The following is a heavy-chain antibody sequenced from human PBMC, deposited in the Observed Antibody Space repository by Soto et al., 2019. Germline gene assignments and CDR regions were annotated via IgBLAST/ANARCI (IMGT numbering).Heavy chain of an antibody. CDR2: ISYDGSNK. V-gene: IGHV3-30-3*01. CDR3: ARNTPIVVVPAAIRLPDV. CDR1: GFTFSSYA. D-gene: IGHD2-2*01. Sequence: PGGSLRLSCAASGFTFSSYAMHWVRQAPGKGLEWVAVISYDGSNKYYADSVKGRFTISRDNSKNTLYLQMNSLRAEDTAVYYCARNTPIVVVPAAIRLPDVWGLGTTVTVSS. J-gene: IGHJ6*02.